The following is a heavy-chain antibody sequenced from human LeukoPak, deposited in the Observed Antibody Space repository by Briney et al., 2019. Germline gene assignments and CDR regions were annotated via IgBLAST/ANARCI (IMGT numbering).Heavy chain of an antibody. CDR2: INAGNGNT. D-gene: IGHD3-10*01. J-gene: IGHJ6*02. V-gene: IGHV1-3*01. Sequence: ASVKVSCKASGYTFTSYAMHWVRQAPGQRLEWMGWINAGNGNTKYSQKFQGRVTITRDTSASTAYMELSSLRSEDMAVYYCARARITMVRGKGYYYYGMDVWGQGTTVTVSS. CDR3: ARARITMVRGKGYYYYGMDV. CDR1: GYTFTSYA.